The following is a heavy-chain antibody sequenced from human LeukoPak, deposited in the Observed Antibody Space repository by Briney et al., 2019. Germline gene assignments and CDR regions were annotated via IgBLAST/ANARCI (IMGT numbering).Heavy chain of an antibody. CDR1: GGSITNSY. Sequence: SETLSLTCTVSGGSITNSYWSWIRQPPGTGLEWIGHFHDSEGTNYNPSLKSRVSISLDTSKNQVSLWLNSVTAADTAVYYCARGDPSGRPGIGFDFWGQGALVSVSS. D-gene: IGHD1-26*01. CDR2: FHDSEGT. V-gene: IGHV4-59*01. J-gene: IGHJ4*02. CDR3: ARGDPSGRPGIGFDF.